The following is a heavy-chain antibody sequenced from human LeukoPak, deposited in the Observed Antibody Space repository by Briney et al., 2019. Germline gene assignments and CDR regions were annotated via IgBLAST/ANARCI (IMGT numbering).Heavy chain of an antibody. V-gene: IGHV3-30*04. CDR2: ISYDGSNK. J-gene: IGHJ4*02. CDR1: GFTLSSYA. D-gene: IGHD3-9*01. Sequence: GGSLRLSCAASGFTLSSYAMHWVRQAPGKGLEWVAVISYDGSNKYYADSVKGRFTISRDNSKNTLYLQMNSLRAEDTAVYYCARDRVLRYFDWFLDYWGQGTLVTVSS. CDR3: ARDRVLRYFDWFLDY.